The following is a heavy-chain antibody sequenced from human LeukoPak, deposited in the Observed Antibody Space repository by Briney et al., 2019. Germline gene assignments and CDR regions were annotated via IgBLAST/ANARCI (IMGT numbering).Heavy chain of an antibody. Sequence: PGGSLRLSCAASGFTFSSYSMNWVRQAPGKGLEWVSSISSSSYIYYADSVKGRFTISRDNAKNSLYLQMNSLRAEDTAVYYCARDLGIAAAGTIDYWGQGTLVTVSS. CDR1: GFTFSSYS. CDR3: ARDLGIAAAGTIDY. D-gene: IGHD6-13*01. J-gene: IGHJ4*02. CDR2: ISSSSYI. V-gene: IGHV3-21*01.